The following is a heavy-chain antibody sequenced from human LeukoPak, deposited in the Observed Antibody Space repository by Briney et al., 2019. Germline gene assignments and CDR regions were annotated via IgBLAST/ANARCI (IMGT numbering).Heavy chain of an antibody. CDR1: GFTFGSPW. V-gene: IGHV3-74*01. J-gene: IGHJ4*02. CDR3: ARGTAGYHSSYFDY. D-gene: IGHD3-16*02. Sequence: EGSLRLSCAASGFTFGSPWMHWVRQAPGKGLVWVSRINSDGSATAYADSVKGRFTISRDNAENTLYLQMNSLRAEDTAVYYCARGTAGYHSSYFDYWGQGTLVTVSS. CDR2: INSDGSAT.